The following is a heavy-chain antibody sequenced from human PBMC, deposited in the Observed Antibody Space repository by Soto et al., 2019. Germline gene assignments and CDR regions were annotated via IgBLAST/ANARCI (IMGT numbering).Heavy chain of an antibody. CDR3: AENRVLVGATAYYFDY. CDR2: IITIFGTA. J-gene: IGHJ4*02. V-gene: IGHV1-69*01. CDR1: GGTCSSYP. D-gene: IGHD1-26*01. Sequence: QGQLVQSGAEVKKPGSSVKVSCKASGGTCSSYPISWVRQAPGQGHEWMGGIITIFGTANYAQEFQGRVTVTATESTSTSYMELSRLRFGDTGVYYCAENRVLVGATAYYFDYWGQGNLVTVSS.